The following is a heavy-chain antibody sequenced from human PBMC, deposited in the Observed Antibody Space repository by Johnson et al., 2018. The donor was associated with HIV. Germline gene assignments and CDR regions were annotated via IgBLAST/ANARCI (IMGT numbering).Heavy chain of an antibody. CDR3: ARDVPPPGARSWFRESPYCDI. J-gene: IGHJ3*02. CDR2: IWYAGSNK. D-gene: IGHD3-10*01. Sequence: QVQLVESGGGLIQPGGSLRLSCAASGFTVSSNYMSWVRQAPGTGLEWVAVIWYAGSNKYYADSVKGRFTISRDNAKNSLYLQMNSLGAEDTALYYCARDVPPPGARSWFRESPYCDIWGQGTMVTVSS. CDR1: GFTVSSNY. V-gene: IGHV3-33*08.